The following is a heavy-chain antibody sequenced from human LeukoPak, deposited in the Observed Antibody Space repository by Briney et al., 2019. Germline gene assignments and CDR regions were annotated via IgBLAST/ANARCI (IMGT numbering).Heavy chain of an antibody. CDR1: GFSFRTYG. CDR2: ISGSGDNT. D-gene: IGHD1-26*01. Sequence: GGTLRLSCTASGFSFRTYGMSWVRQAPGKRLEWVSGISGSGDNTHNADFVKGRFTISRDNSKNTLYLQMNSLRAEDTAVYYCAKIAETSGIYGQGYDYWGQGTLVTVSS. V-gene: IGHV3-23*01. CDR3: AKIAETSGIYGQGYDY. J-gene: IGHJ4*02.